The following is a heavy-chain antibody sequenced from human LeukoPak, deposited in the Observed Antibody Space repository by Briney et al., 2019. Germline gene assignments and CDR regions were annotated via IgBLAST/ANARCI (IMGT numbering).Heavy chain of an antibody. V-gene: IGHV1-18*01. Sequence: GASVKVSCKASGYTFTSYGISWVRQAPGQGLEWMGWISAYNGNTNYAQKLQGRVTMNTDTSTSTAYMELRGLRSDDTAVYYCARETMVRGVPYYYYYMDVWGKGATVTLSS. CDR2: ISAYNGNT. CDR1: GYTFTSYG. D-gene: IGHD3-10*01. J-gene: IGHJ6*03. CDR3: ARETMVRGVPYYYYYMDV.